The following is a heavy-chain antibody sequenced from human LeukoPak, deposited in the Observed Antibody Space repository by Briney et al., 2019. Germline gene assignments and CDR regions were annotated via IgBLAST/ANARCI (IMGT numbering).Heavy chain of an antibody. Sequence: GRSLRLSCAASGITFSNFGMHWVRQAPGKGLEWVAVISYDGSNEYYADSVKGRFTISRDNVKNSLYLQMNSLRAEDTAVYYCARDLYYDFWSGYYGDAFDIWGQGTMVTVSS. CDR2: ISYDGSNE. J-gene: IGHJ3*02. D-gene: IGHD3-3*01. V-gene: IGHV3-30*03. CDR3: ARDLYYDFWSGYYGDAFDI. CDR1: GITFSNFG.